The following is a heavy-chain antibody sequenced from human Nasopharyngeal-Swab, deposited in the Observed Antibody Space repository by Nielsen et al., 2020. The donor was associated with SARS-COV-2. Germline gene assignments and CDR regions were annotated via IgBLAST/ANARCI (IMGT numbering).Heavy chain of an antibody. D-gene: IGHD2-15*01. CDR3: AKDHIGYCSGGRCYPGYFQH. V-gene: IGHV3-23*01. J-gene: IGHJ1*01. CDR1: GFTFSSYA. CDR2: ISGSGGST. Sequence: GGSLKISCAASGFTFSSYAMSWVRQAPGKGLEWVSAISGSGGSTYYADSVKGRFTISRDNSKNTLYMQMKSLRAEDTAVYYCAKDHIGYCSGGRCYPGYFQHWGQGTLVTVSS.